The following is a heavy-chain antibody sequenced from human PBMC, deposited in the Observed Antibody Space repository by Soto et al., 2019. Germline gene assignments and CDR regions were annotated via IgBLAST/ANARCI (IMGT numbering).Heavy chain of an antibody. J-gene: IGHJ6*02. CDR2: IYYSGST. D-gene: IGHD2-2*01. CDR3: AYGDIVVVPAAMGSGGYYYYGMDV. Sequence: SETLSLTCTVSGGSISSSSYYWGWIRQPPGKGLEWIGSIYYSGSTYYNPSLKSRVTISVDTSKNQFSLKLSSVTAADTAVYYCAYGDIVVVPAAMGSGGYYYYGMDVWGQGTTVTVS. V-gene: IGHV4-39*01. CDR1: GGSISSSSYY.